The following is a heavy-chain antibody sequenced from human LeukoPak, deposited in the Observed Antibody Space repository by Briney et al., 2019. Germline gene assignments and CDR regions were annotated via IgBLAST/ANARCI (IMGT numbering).Heavy chain of an antibody. Sequence: SETLSLTCNVSGXSISSSTYYWGWIRQPPGKGLESIGSIYNSGSTYYNPSLKSRVTIAVDTYKNQFSLKLSSVTAADTAVYYCARHSWGLPPAEYFQHWGQGTLVTVSS. V-gene: IGHV4-39*01. CDR1: GXSISSSTYY. J-gene: IGHJ1*01. CDR3: ARHSWGLPPAEYFQH. CDR2: IYNSGST. D-gene: IGHD3-16*01.